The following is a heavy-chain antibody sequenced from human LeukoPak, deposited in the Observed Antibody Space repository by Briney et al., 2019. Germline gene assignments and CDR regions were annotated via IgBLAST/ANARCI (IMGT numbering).Heavy chain of an antibody. CDR2: IYTSGST. V-gene: IGHV4-4*07. Sequence: PSETLSLTCTVSGGSIINYYWSWIRQPAGKGLEWIGRIYTSGSTNYNPSLKSRVTMSVDTSKNQFSLKLSSVTAADTAVYYYARGAYYYDSSAYYYVARDYWGQGTLVTVSS. CDR1: GGSIINYY. D-gene: IGHD3-22*01. J-gene: IGHJ4*02. CDR3: ARGAYYYDSSAYYYVARDY.